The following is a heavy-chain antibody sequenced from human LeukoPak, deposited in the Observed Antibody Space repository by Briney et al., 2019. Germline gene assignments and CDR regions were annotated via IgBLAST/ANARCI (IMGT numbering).Heavy chain of an antibody. Sequence: SETLSLTCAVSDYSVTSAYYWGWIRQFPGKELEWIGSIFHGETIYYNPSLESRVTISVDPSKNQFSLRLTSVTAADTAVYYCARVGSSWYWDDYWGQGTLVTVSS. CDR2: IFHGETI. V-gene: IGHV4-38-2*01. CDR3: ARVGSSWYWDDY. J-gene: IGHJ4*02. CDR1: DYSVTSAYY. D-gene: IGHD6-13*01.